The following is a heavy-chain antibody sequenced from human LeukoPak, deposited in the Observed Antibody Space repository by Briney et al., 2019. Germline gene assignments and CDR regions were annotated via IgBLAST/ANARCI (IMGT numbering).Heavy chain of an antibody. D-gene: IGHD2-2*02. CDR2: IYTSGST. CDR1: GGSISSGSYY. J-gene: IGHJ5*02. CDR3: ARGPRFCSSVSCFTSWFDP. V-gene: IGHV4-61*02. Sequence: SETLSLTCTVSGGSISSGSYYWSWIRQPAGKGLEWIGRIYTSGSTNYNPSLKSRVTMSVDTSKNQFSLKLSSVTAADTAVYYCARGPRFCSSVSCFTSWFDPWGQGTLVTVSS.